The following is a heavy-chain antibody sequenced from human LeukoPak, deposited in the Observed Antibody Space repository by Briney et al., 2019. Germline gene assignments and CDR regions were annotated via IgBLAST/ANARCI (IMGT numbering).Heavy chain of an antibody. J-gene: IGHJ6*03. CDR2: ISMDGTNT. Sequence: GGSLRLSCAASGFYFEDYTMYWVRQVPAKGLEWVSIISMDGTNTYYADSVKGRFTISRDNSKNSLYLQMNSLRAEDTALYYCAKDVGTRTGYYYYYMDVWGKGTTVTVSS. CDR1: GFYFEDYT. V-gene: IGHV3-43D*03. D-gene: IGHD6-13*01. CDR3: AKDVGTRTGYYYYYMDV.